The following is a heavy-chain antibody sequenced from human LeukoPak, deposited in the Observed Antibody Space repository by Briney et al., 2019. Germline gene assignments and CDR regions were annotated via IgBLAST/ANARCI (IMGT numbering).Heavy chain of an antibody. CDR2: IPYDGNNE. CDR1: GFTFSNYD. V-gene: IGHV3-30*02. D-gene: IGHD6-13*01. J-gene: IGHJ5*02. Sequence: GGSLRLSCAASGFTFSNYDMHWVRQAPGKGLEWVTFIPYDGNNEHYTDSVKGRFTISRDNSKNTLYLQMNSLRPEDTADYFCAKSGSSFFDPWGQGTLVTVSS. CDR3: AKSGSSFFDP.